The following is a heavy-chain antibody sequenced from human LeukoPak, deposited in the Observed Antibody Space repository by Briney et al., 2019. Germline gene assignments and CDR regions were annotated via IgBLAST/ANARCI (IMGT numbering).Heavy chain of an antibody. V-gene: IGHV1-46*01. CDR1: GYTFTSYY. J-gene: IGHJ6*02. CDR2: INPSGGST. D-gene: IGHD6-19*01. CDR3: ARADSSGWYRGYYGMDV. Sequence: ASVKVSCKASGYTFTSYYMHWVRQAPGQGLEWMGIINPSGGSTSYVQKFQGRVTMTRDTSTSTVYMELSSLRSEDTAVYYCARADSSGWYRGYYGMDVWGQGTTVTVSS.